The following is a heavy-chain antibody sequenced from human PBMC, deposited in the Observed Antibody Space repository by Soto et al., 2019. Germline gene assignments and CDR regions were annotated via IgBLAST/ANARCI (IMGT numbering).Heavy chain of an antibody. V-gene: IGHV2-5*02. CDR3: AHRVLRAVFGLVTTTAIYFDF. CDR2: IYWDDDK. J-gene: IGHJ4*02. Sequence: QITLNESGPTVVNPTETLTLTCTFSGFSLTTSGVGVGWVRQSPGKAPERLAFIYWDDDKRYSTSLKSRLTLTKDTSKNQVVLTMANVDPADTATYYCAHRVLRAVFGLVTTTAIYFDFWGQGTPVVVSS. CDR1: GFSLTTSGVG. D-gene: IGHD3-3*01.